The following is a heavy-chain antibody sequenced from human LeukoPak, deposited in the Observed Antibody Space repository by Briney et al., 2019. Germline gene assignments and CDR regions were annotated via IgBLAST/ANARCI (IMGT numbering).Heavy chain of an antibody. D-gene: IGHD3-10*01. Sequence: GGSLRLSRAASGFTFSSYTMNWVRQAPGKGLEWVSSISSSSSYIYYADSVKGRFTISRDNAKNTLYLQMNSLRAEDTAVYYCAKVVVRGPYYYYYMDVWGKGTTVTVSS. J-gene: IGHJ6*03. CDR1: GFTFSSYT. CDR3: AKVVVRGPYYYYYMDV. CDR2: ISSSSSYI. V-gene: IGHV3-21*01.